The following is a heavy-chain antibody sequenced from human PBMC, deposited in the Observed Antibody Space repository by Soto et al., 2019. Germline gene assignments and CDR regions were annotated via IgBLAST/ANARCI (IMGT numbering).Heavy chain of an antibody. V-gene: IGHV3-15*01. CDR2: IKSKTDGGTT. Sequence: GGSLRLSCAASGFTFSNAWMSWVRQAPGKGLEWVGRIKSKTDGGTTDYAAPVKGRFTISRDDSKNTLYLQMNSLKTEDTAVYYCTTDACDTYYDYIWEGYWGQGTLVTVSS. D-gene: IGHD3-16*01. J-gene: IGHJ4*02. CDR3: TTDACDTYYDYIWEGY. CDR1: GFTFSNAW.